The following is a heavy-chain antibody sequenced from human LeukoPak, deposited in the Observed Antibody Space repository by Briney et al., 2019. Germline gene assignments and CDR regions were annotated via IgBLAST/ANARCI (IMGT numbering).Heavy chain of an antibody. V-gene: IGHV4-4*02. CDR2: IHQSGST. D-gene: IGHD3-22*01. J-gene: IGHJ4*02. CDR3: ARNGYYSIDY. CDR1: GVSTRNSDW. Sequence: PSCTLSLTCAVSGVSTRNSDWWSWVRQPPGTGLEWIGEIHQSGSTNYNPSLMSRVTISVDTSKTRFSLSLSSLTAADTAMYYCARNGYYSIDYWGQGTLVTVSS.